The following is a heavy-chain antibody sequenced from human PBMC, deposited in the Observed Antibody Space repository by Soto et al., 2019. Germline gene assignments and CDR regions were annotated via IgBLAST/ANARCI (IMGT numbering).Heavy chain of an antibody. J-gene: IGHJ4*02. V-gene: IGHV4-31*03. CDR3: ARDGPYSGYDKLCGAY. D-gene: IGHD5-12*01. CDR1: GGSISSGGYY. CDR2: IYYSGST. Sequence: PSETLSLTYTVSGGSISSGGYYWSWIRQHPGKGLEWIGYIYYSGSTYYNPSLKSRVTISVDTSKNQFSLKLSSVTAADTAVYYCARDGPYSGYDKLCGAYGGQRPLVPVSS.